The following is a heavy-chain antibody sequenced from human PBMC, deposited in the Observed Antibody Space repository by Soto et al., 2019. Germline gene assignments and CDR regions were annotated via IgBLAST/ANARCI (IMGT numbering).Heavy chain of an antibody. Sequence: SDAPSLTCSFSNYSICRRSSYSEWIRRHPGKGLQATGSIYYSGSTYYNPSLKSRVTISVDTSKNQFSLKLSSVTVADPAVYYCAVHIAGPWGQGTMVTVSS. J-gene: IGHJ4*02. V-gene: IGHV4-39*05. CDR2: IYYSGST. CDR1: NYSICRRSSY. CDR3: AVHIAGP. D-gene: IGHD1-26*01.